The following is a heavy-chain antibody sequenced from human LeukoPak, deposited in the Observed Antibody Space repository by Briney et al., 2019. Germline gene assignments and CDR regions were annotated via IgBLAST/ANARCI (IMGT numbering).Heavy chain of an antibody. V-gene: IGHV3-13*01. CDR3: ARGWGGHGRSWGALNF. D-gene: IGHD3-16*01. J-gene: IGHJ4*02. Sequence: GGSLRLSCAASGFNFKNYDFHWVRQAAGKRLEWVSGIGTVTDTFYLDSVEGRFTISRENSKNSFYLQMNGLRAGDTAVYYCARGWGGHGRSWGALNFWGQGILVTVSS. CDR2: IGTVTDT. CDR1: GFNFKNYD.